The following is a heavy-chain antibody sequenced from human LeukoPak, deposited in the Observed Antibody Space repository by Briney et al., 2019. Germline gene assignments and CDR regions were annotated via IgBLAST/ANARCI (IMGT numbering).Heavy chain of an antibody. CDR3: ARGGYYGSGNDFRFDP. V-gene: IGHV4-38-2*02. J-gene: IGHJ5*02. CDR1: GYSIRSGFY. Sequence: PSETLSLTCTVSGYSIRSGFYWGWIRQPPGKGLEWIGNIYHSGITYYTPSLKSRVTISVGTSKNQFYLKLSSVTAADTAVYYCARGGYYGSGNDFRFDPWGQGTLVTVSS. D-gene: IGHD3-10*01. CDR2: IYHSGIT.